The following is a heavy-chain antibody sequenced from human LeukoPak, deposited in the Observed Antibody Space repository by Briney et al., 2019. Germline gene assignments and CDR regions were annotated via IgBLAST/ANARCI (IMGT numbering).Heavy chain of an antibody. J-gene: IGHJ4*02. V-gene: IGHV4-38-2*02. CDR3: ANERWDN. D-gene: IGHD4-23*01. CDR1: GYSISSGYY. Sequence: SETLSLTCTVSGYSISSGYYWGWIRQPPGKGLEWIGSIYHSGSTYYNPSLKSRVTISVDKSKNQFSLKLSAVTAADTAVYYCANERWDNWGQGILVTVSS. CDR2: IYHSGST.